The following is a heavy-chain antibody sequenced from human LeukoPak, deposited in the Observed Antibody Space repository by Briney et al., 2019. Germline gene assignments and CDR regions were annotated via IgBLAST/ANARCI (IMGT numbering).Heavy chain of an antibody. J-gene: IGHJ4*02. CDR1: GFSLSSHAM. V-gene: IGHV4-4*02. Sequence: GSQRLSCAASGFSLSSHAMSWVRQAPGKGLEWIGEIYHSGSTNYNPSLKSRVTISVDKSKNQFSLKLSSVTAADTAVYYCARDKVGPFDYWGQGTLVTVSS. CDR3: ARDKVGPFDY. CDR2: IYHSGST.